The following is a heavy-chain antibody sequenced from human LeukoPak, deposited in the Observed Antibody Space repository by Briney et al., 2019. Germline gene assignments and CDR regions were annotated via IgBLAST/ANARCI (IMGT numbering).Heavy chain of an antibody. V-gene: IGHV3-23*01. CDR1: GFTFSSYA. CDR2: ISGSGGST. D-gene: IGHD6-19*01. CDR3: AKRSSGWYSLDY. J-gene: IGHJ4*02. Sequence: GGSLRLSCAASGFTFSSYAMSWVRQAPGKGLEWVSAISGSGGSTYYADSVKGRFTISRDSSKNTLYLQMNSLRAEDTAVYYCAKRSSGWYSLDYWGQGTLVTVSS.